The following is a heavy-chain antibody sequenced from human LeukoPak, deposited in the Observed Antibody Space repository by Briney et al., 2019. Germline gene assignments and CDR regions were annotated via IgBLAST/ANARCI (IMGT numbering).Heavy chain of an antibody. Sequence: PAETMSLTCTVSGGSLTSSMSYCGWVRQPPGKGPEWIGSIYYSGLTYDHPSLKSRVSISVDPAKNHFSLKVASVTAADTAVYYCASGTFDDYGDYDRGDYFDHWGEGTLVTASS. D-gene: IGHD4-17*01. CDR1: GGSLTSSMSY. J-gene: IGHJ4*02. V-gene: IGHV4-39*02. CDR2: IYYSGLT. CDR3: ASGTFDDYGDYDRGDYFDH.